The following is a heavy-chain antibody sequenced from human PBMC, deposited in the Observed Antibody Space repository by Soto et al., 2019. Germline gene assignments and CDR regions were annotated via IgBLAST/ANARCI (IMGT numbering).Heavy chain of an antibody. CDR3: EREDDRDAASGFDI. CDR1: PDTFTSYY. Sequence: ASVKVSCKAAPDTFTSYYIHWVRQAPGHGLEWMGIINPNGGSTSYAQKFQGRVTMTRDTATTTVYMELSSLRSEDTAVYYCEREDDRDAASGFDIWGQGTVVTVS. J-gene: IGHJ3*02. D-gene: IGHD6-13*01. V-gene: IGHV1-46*01. CDR2: INPNGGST.